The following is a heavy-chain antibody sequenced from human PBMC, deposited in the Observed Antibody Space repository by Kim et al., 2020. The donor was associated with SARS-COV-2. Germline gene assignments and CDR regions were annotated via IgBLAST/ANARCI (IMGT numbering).Heavy chain of an antibody. V-gene: IGHV4-39*01. Sequence: SETLSLTCTVSGGSISSSSYYWGWIRQPPGKGLEWIGSIYYSGSTYYNPSLKSRVTISVDTSKNQFSLKLSSVTAADTAVYYCARPRGIAVAGSGYWFDPWGQGTLVTVSS. D-gene: IGHD6-19*01. CDR1: GGSISSSSYY. J-gene: IGHJ5*02. CDR2: IYYSGST. CDR3: ARPRGIAVAGSGYWFDP.